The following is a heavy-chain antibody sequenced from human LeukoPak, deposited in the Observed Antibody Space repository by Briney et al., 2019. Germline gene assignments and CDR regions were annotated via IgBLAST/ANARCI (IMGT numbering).Heavy chain of an antibody. CDR1: GFTFSSYW. CDR3: AKDHNFWSGYYIDY. J-gene: IGHJ4*02. CDR2: ISGSGGST. Sequence: GGSLRLSCAASGFTFSSYWMHWVRQAPGKGLEWVSAISGSGGSTYYADSVKGRFTISRDNSKNTLYLQMNSLRAEDTAVYYCAKDHNFWSGYYIDYWGQGTLVTVSS. V-gene: IGHV3-23*01. D-gene: IGHD3-3*01.